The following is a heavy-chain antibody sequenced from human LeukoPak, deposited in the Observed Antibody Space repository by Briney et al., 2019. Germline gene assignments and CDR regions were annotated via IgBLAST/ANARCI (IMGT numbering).Heavy chain of an antibody. D-gene: IGHD6-25*01. CDR1: GFTFSSYA. CDR2: ISYDGSNK. V-gene: IGHV3-30*14. Sequence: PGGSLRLSCAASGFTFSSYAMHWVRQAPGKGLEWVAVISYDGSNKYYADSVKGRFTISRDSYKNTLYLQMNSPTVEDTAVYYCASCGIPLAAVYFDSWGQGTLVTVSS. J-gene: IGHJ4*02. CDR3: ASCGIPLAAVYFDS.